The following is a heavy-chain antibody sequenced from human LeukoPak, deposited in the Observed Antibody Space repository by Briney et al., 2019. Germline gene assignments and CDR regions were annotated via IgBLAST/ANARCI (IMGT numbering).Heavy chain of an antibody. V-gene: IGHV3-23*01. J-gene: IGHJ4*02. CDR2: ISGSAGST. CDR1: GFTSSSYA. Sequence: PGGSLRLSCAASGFTSSSYAMSWVRQAPGKGLEWVSAISGSAGSTYYADSVKGRFTISRDNSKNTLYLQMNSLRAEDTAVYYCAKSYDSSGYYYFDYWGQGTLVTVSS. CDR3: AKSYDSSGYYYFDY. D-gene: IGHD3-22*01.